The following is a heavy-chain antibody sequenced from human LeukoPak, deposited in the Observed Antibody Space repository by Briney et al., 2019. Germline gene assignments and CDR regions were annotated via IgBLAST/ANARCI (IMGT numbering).Heavy chain of an antibody. D-gene: IGHD6-6*01. V-gene: IGHV4-39*07. CDR1: GGSISSSSYY. CDR3: ARQEHSSSSSEYFQH. J-gene: IGHJ1*01. Sequence: PSETLSLTCTVSGGSISSSSYYWGWIRQPPGKGLEWIGSIYYSGSTYYNPSLKSRVTISVDTSKNQFSLKLSSVTAADTAVYYCARQEHSSSSSEYFQHWGQGTLVTVSS. CDR2: IYYSGST.